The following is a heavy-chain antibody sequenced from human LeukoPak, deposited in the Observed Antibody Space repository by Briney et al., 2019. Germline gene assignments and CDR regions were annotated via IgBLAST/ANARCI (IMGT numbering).Heavy chain of an antibody. D-gene: IGHD1-1*01. CDR1: GFMFSNNW. V-gene: IGHV3-7*01. CDR3: VININWSFGS. J-gene: IGHJ4*02. CDR2: IKPDGSNE. Sequence: PGGSLRLSCGASGFMFSNNWMSWVRQAPGKGLEWMANIKPDGSNEYYADSVKGRFTISRDNAKNSLYLHMNSLRVEDTAIYYCVININWSFGSWGQGDVVIASS.